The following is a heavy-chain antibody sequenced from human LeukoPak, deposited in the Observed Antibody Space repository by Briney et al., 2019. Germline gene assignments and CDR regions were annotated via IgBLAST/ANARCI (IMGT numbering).Heavy chain of an antibody. J-gene: IGHJ6*03. CDR2: VYHSGST. CDR1: GYSISSDYY. CDR3: ARQKYYYYDMDV. Sequence: SETLSLTCVVSGYSISSDYYWGWVRQPPGKGLEWIGSVYHSGSTFYNPSLKSRVTISVDTSKNQFSLKLSSVTAADTAVYYCARQKYYYYDMDVWGIGTTVTVSS. V-gene: IGHV4-38-2*01.